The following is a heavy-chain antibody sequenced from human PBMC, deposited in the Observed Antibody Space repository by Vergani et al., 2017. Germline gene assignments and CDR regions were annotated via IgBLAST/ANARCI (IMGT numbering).Heavy chain of an antibody. CDR1: GFTFSSYG. J-gene: IGHJ4*02. V-gene: IGHV3-33*01. Sequence: QVQLVESGGGVVQPGRSLRLSCAASGFTFSSYGMHWVRQAPGKGLEWVAVIWYDGSNKYYADSVKGRFTISRDNSTNTLYLQMNSLRAEDTAVYYCARAESSSSWYYFDYWGQGTLVTVSS. CDR3: ARAESSSSWYYFDY. D-gene: IGHD6-6*01. CDR2: IWYDGSNK.